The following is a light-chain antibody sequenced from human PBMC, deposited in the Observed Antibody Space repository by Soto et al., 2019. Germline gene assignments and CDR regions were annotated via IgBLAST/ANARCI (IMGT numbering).Light chain of an antibody. Sequence: FMLTQPHSVSESPGKTVTISCTRSSGSIASNYVQWYQQRPGSAPTTVIYEDNQRPSGVPDRFSGSIDSSSNSASLTISGLKTEDEADYYCQSYDSKYVVFGGGTKLTVL. CDR2: EDN. V-gene: IGLV6-57*03. CDR1: SGSIASNY. J-gene: IGLJ2*01. CDR3: QSYDSKYVV.